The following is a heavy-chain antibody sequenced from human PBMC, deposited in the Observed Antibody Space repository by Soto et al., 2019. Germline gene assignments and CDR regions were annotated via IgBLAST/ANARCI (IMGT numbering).Heavy chain of an antibody. CDR2: IYYSGST. J-gene: IGHJ4*02. CDR1: GGSVSSGSYY. V-gene: IGHV4-61*01. Sequence: QVQLQESVPGLVKPSETLSLTCTVSGGSVSSGSYYWSWIRQPPGKGLEWIGYIYYSGSTNYNPSLKSRVTISVDTSKNQFSLKLSSVTAADTAVYYCARVFLVVTAIDYWGQGTLVTVSS. D-gene: IGHD2-21*02. CDR3: ARVFLVVTAIDY.